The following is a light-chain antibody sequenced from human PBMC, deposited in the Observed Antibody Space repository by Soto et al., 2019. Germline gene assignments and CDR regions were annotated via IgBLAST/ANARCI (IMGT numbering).Light chain of an antibody. V-gene: IGKV3-20*01. CDR2: GAS. CDR3: QKYGSSPRWT. Sequence: EIVMTQSPGTLSLSPGERATLSCRASQSVSSSYLAWYQQKPGQAPRLLIYGASSRATGIPDRFSGSGSGTDFTLTISRLEPEDFAVYYCQKYGSSPRWTFGQGTKVGIK. J-gene: IGKJ1*01. CDR1: QSVSSSY.